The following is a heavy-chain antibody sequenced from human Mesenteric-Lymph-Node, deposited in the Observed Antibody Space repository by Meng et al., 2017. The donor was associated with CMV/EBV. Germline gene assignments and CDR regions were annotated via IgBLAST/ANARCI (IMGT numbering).Heavy chain of an antibody. Sequence: GESLKISCAASGFTFSGYSMNWVRQAPGKGLEWVPSISSSASYIYYADSVKGRFTISRDNAKNSLYLQMNSLRAEDTAVYYCARARYIAAAPDYWGQGTLVTVSS. V-gene: IGHV3-21*01. J-gene: IGHJ4*02. CDR3: ARARYIAAAPDY. CDR2: ISSSASYI. CDR1: GFTFSGYS. D-gene: IGHD6-13*01.